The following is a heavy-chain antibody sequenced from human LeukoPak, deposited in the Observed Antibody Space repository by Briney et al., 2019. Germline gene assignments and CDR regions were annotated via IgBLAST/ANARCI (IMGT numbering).Heavy chain of an antibody. V-gene: IGHV1-18*01. J-gene: IGHJ4*02. CDR1: GYTFTSYG. CDR2: ISAYNGNT. D-gene: IGHD2-2*01. Sequence: GASVKVSCKASGYTFTSYGIGWVRQAPEQGFEWMGWISAYNGNTNYAQKLQGRVTMTTDTSTSTAYMELRSLRSDDTAVYYCARRYCSSTSCSLYYFDYWGQGTLVTVSS. CDR3: ARRYCSSTSCSLYYFDY.